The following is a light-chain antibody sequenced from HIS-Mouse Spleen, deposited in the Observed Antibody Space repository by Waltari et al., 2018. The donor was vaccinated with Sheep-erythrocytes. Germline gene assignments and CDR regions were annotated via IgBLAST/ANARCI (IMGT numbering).Light chain of an antibody. Sequence: QSALTQPRSVSGSPGQSVTISCTGTSSAVGCYNYVSCYQQHPGKAPKLMIYDVSKRPSGVPDRFSGSKSGNTASLTISGLQAEDEADYYCCSYAGSYNHVFATGTKVTVL. CDR1: SSAVGCYNY. CDR2: DVS. J-gene: IGLJ1*01. V-gene: IGLV2-11*01. CDR3: CSYAGSYNHV.